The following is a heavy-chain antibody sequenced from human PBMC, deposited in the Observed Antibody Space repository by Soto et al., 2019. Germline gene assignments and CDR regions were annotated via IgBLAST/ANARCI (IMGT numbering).Heavy chain of an antibody. V-gene: IGHV3-30*18. Sequence: QVQLVESGGGVVQPGRSLRLSCAASGFTFSSYGMHWVRQAPGMGLEWVAVISYDGSNKYYADSVKGRFTISRDNSKKTLYLQMNSLRAEDTAVYYCAKFQPSGGWFDLWGQGTLVTVSS. D-gene: IGHD3-10*01. CDR1: GFTFSSYG. CDR2: ISYDGSNK. J-gene: IGHJ5*02. CDR3: AKFQPSGGWFDL.